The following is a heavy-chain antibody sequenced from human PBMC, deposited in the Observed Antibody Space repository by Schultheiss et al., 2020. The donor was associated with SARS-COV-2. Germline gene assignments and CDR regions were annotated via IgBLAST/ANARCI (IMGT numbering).Heavy chain of an antibody. CDR2: MNPNSGNT. CDR1: GYTFTSYD. D-gene: IGHD1-26*01. J-gene: IGHJ3*02. CDR3: ARGRGEWELLDAFDI. Sequence: ASVKVSCKASGYTFTSYDINWVRQATGQGLEWMGWMNPNSGNTGYAQMFQGRVTMTRNTSISTAYMELSSLRSEDTAVYYCARGRGEWELLDAFDIWGQGTMVTVSS. V-gene: IGHV1-8*01.